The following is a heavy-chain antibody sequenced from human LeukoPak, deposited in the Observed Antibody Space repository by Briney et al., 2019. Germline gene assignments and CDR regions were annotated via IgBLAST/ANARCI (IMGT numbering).Heavy chain of an antibody. J-gene: IGHJ3*02. CDR2: IYPGDSDT. CDR3: ARPRIQLWFGAFDI. Sequence: GESLKISCKGSGYSFISYWIGWVRQMPGKGLEWMGIIYPGDSDTRYSPSFQGQVTISADKSISTAYLQWSSLKASDTAVYYCARPRIQLWFGAFDIWGQGTMVTVSS. V-gene: IGHV5-51*01. D-gene: IGHD5-18*01. CDR1: GYSFISYW.